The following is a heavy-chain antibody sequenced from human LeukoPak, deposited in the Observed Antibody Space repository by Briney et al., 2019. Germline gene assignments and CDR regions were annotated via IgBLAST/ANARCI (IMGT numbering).Heavy chain of an antibody. CDR3: AKDQLWFGELYSAFDI. Sequence: GGSLRLSCAASGFTFSSYGMHWVRQAPGKGLEWVAFIRYDGSNKYYADSVKGRFTISRDNSKNTLYLQMSSLRAEDTAVYYCAKDQLWFGELYSAFDIWGQGTMVTVSS. D-gene: IGHD3-10*01. CDR1: GFTFSSYG. CDR2: IRYDGSNK. J-gene: IGHJ3*02. V-gene: IGHV3-30*02.